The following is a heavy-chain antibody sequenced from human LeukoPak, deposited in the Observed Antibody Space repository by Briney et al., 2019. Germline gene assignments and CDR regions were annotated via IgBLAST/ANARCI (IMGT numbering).Heavy chain of an antibody. Sequence: GRSLRLSCAASGFTFSSYGMHWVRQAPGKGLEWVSGINWNGGSTGYADSVKGRFTISRDNAKNSLYLQMNSLRAEDTALYYCARDNGYGDSLDYWGQGTLVTVSS. CDR2: INWNGGST. V-gene: IGHV3-20*04. J-gene: IGHJ4*02. CDR3: ARDNGYGDSLDY. CDR1: GFTFSSYG. D-gene: IGHD4-17*01.